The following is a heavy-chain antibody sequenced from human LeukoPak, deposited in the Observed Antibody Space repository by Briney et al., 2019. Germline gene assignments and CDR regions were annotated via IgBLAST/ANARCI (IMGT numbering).Heavy chain of an antibody. CDR2: INSDGSST. CDR1: GFTFSSYA. J-gene: IGHJ4*02. D-gene: IGHD3-10*01. V-gene: IGHV3-74*01. Sequence: GGSLRLSCAASGFTFSSYAMSWVRQAPGKGLVWVSRINSDGSSTSYADSVKGRFTISRDNAKNTLYLQMNSLRAEDTAVYYCVRDYITLDYFDYWGQGTLVTVSS. CDR3: VRDYITLDYFDY.